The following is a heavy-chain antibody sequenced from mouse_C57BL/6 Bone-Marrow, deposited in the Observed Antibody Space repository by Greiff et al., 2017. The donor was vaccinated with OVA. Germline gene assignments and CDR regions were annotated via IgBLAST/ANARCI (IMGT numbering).Heavy chain of an antibody. CDR1: GYTFTSYW. CDR3: ACHLRDCDY. CDR2: IYPSDSET. Sequence: VQLQQPGAELVRPGSSVKLSCKASGYTFTSYWMDWVKQRPGQGLEWIGNIYPSDSETHYNQKFKDKATLTVDKSSSTVYMQLSSLTSEDSAVFCCACHLRDCDYGGQGTTLTVS. J-gene: IGHJ2*01. V-gene: IGHV1-61*01.